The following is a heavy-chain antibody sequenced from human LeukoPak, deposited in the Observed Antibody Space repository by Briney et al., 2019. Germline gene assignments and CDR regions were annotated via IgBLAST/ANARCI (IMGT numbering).Heavy chain of an antibody. J-gene: IGHJ5*02. CDR3: ARDNDDNWFDP. CDR2: IYHSGST. D-gene: IGHD1-1*01. CDR1: GGSISSGGYY. V-gene: IGHV4-30-2*01. Sequence: SETLSLTCTVSGGSISSGGYYWSWIRQPPGKGLEWIGYIYHSGSTYYNPSLKSRVTISVDRSKNQFSLKLSSVTAADTAVYYCARDNDDNWFDPWGQGTLVTVSS.